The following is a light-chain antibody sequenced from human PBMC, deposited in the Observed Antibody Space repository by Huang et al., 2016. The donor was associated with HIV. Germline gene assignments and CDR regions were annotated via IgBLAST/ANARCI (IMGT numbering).Light chain of an antibody. Sequence: EIVLTQSPATLSLSPGARATLSCRASQSVSSHLAWYQQKPGQAPRLLSYDASNRATGIPGRFSGSGSGTDFTLTIGSLEPGDSAIYYCQHRSNWPPYTFGQGTKLEIK. V-gene: IGKV3-11*01. CDR2: DAS. CDR1: QSVSSH. J-gene: IGKJ2*01. CDR3: QHRSNWPPYT.